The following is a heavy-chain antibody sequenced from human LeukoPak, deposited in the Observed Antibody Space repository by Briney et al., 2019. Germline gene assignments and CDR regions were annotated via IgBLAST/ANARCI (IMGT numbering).Heavy chain of an antibody. Sequence: GGSLRLSCAASGFSFISYGMHWVRQAPGKGLEWVGVISDDGRSKDYADSVKGRFTISRDNSKGTLYLQMNRLRDEDTAVYYCAKRPSDYGDYVSYFDYWGQGTLVTVSS. CDR2: ISDDGRSK. CDR1: GFSFISYG. CDR3: AKRPSDYGDYVSYFDY. V-gene: IGHV3-30*18. D-gene: IGHD4-17*01. J-gene: IGHJ4*02.